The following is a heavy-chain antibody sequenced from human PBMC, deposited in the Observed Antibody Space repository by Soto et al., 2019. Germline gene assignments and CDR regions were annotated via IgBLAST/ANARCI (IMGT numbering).Heavy chain of an antibody. CDR2: ISYDGSNK. D-gene: IGHD3-10*01. Sequence: PGGSLRLSCAASGFTFSSYGMHWVRQAPGKGLEWVAVISYDGSNKYYEDSVKGRFTISRDNSKNTLYLQMNSLRAEDTAVYYCVLWPPYYFDYWGQGTLVTVSS. CDR3: VLWPPYYFDY. J-gene: IGHJ4*02. CDR1: GFTFSSYG. V-gene: IGHV3-30*03.